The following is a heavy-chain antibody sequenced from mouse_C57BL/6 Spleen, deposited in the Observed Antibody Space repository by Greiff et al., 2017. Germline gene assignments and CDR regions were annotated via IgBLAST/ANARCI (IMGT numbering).Heavy chain of an antibody. D-gene: IGHD3-2*02. J-gene: IGHJ3*01. Sequence: VQLQQSGAELVKPGASVKLSCKASGYTFTSYWMHWVKQRPGQGLEWIGMIHPNSGSTNYNEKFKSKATLTVDKSSSTAYMQLSSLTSEDSAVXYCARGGSSGLFAYWGQGTLVTVSA. CDR3: ARGGSSGLFAY. CDR2: IHPNSGST. V-gene: IGHV1-64*01. CDR1: GYTFTSYW.